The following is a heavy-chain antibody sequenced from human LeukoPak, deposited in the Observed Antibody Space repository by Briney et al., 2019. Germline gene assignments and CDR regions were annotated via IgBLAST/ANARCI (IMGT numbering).Heavy chain of an antibody. D-gene: IGHD4-17*01. CDR1: GFTFSSYS. J-gene: IGHJ4*02. Sequence: GGSLRLSCAASGFTFSSYSMNWVRQAPVKGLEWVSSISSSSSYIYYADSVKGRFTISRDNAKNSLYLQMNSLRAEDTAVYYCARDGDAYGGYPPDYWGQGTLVTVSS. V-gene: IGHV3-21*01. CDR3: ARDGDAYGGYPPDY. CDR2: ISSSSSYI.